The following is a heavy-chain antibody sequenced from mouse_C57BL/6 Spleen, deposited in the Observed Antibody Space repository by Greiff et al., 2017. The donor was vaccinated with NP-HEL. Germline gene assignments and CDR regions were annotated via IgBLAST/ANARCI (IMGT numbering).Heavy chain of an antibody. Sequence: EVHLVESGPELVKPGASVKISCKASGYSFTDYNMNWVKQSNGKSLEWIGVINPNYGTTSYNQKFKGKATLTVDQSSSTAYMQLNSLTSEDSAVYYCARSSSYGSPFAYWGQGTLVTVSA. V-gene: IGHV1-39*01. CDR1: GYSFTDYN. J-gene: IGHJ3*01. CDR3: ARSSSYGSPFAY. CDR2: INPNYGTT. D-gene: IGHD1-1*01.